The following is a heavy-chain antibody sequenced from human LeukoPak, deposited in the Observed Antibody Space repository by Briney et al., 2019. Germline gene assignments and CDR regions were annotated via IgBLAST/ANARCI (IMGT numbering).Heavy chain of an antibody. J-gene: IGHJ4*02. CDR2: ISYDGSNK. CDR3: VRDRNALQFLDY. CDR1: GFTFSSYA. V-gene: IGHV3-30-3*01. D-gene: IGHD3-3*01. Sequence: PGGSLRLSCAASGFTFSSYARHWVRQAPGKGLEWVAVISYDGSNKYYADSVKGRFTISRDNSKNMLYLQTNSLRAEDTAVYYCVRDRNALQFLDYWGQGTVVTVSS.